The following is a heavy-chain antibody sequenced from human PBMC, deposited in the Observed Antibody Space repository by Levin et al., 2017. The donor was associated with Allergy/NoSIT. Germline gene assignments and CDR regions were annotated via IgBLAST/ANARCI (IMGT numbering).Heavy chain of an antibody. J-gene: IGHJ3*02. V-gene: IGHV1-2*02. CDR1: GYTFTGYY. D-gene: IGHD1-7*01. Sequence: ASVKVSCKASGYTFTGYYMHWVRQAPGQGLEWMGWINPDSGGTNYAQKFQGRVTMTRDTSISTAYMELSSLRSDDTAVYYCASRTGTTGVGSLDIWGQGTMVTVSS. CDR2: INPDSGGT. CDR3: ASRTGTTGVGSLDI.